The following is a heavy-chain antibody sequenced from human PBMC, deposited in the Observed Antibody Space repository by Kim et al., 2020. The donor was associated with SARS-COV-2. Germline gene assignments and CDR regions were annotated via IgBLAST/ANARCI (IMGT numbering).Heavy chain of an antibody. CDR3: ARVEERWLQFVGNWFDP. D-gene: IGHD5-12*01. Sequence: HKSRGTKSVDTSKNQFSLKLSSVTAADTAVYYCARVEERWLQFVGNWFDPWGQGTLVTVSS. V-gene: IGHV4-39*07. J-gene: IGHJ5*02.